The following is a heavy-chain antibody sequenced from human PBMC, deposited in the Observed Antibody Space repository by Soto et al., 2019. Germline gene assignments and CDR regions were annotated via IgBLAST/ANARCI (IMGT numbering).Heavy chain of an antibody. Sequence: SETLSLTCTVSGGSISSISYYWGWIRQPPGKGLEWIGSIYYSGSTYYNPSLKSRVTISVDTSKNQFSLKLSSVTAADTAVYYCASPGYCSSTSCYNFSYYYGMDVWGQGTTVTVSS. D-gene: IGHD2-2*02. CDR2: IYYSGST. J-gene: IGHJ6*02. V-gene: IGHV4-39*01. CDR1: GGSISSISYY. CDR3: ASPGYCSSTSCYNFSYYYGMDV.